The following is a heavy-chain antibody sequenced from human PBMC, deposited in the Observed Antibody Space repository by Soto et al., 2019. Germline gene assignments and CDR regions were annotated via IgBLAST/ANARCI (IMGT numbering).Heavy chain of an antibody. Sequence: ASVKVSCKASGYTFTGYYIHWVRQAPGQGLEWMGWINPNSGGTNYAQKFQGWVTMTRDTSISTAHMELSRLRSDDTAVYYCAREYYDSSGYYGGYYYYYGMDVWGQGTTVTVSS. D-gene: IGHD3-22*01. CDR1: GYTFTGYY. V-gene: IGHV1-2*04. J-gene: IGHJ6*02. CDR3: AREYYDSSGYYGGYYYYYGMDV. CDR2: INPNSGGT.